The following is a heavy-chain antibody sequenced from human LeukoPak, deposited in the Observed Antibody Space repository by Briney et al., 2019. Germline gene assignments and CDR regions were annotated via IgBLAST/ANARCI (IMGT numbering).Heavy chain of an antibody. J-gene: IGHJ5*02. CDR1: GFTFSSYA. Sequence: GGSLRLSCAASGFTFSSYAMHWARQAPGKGLEWVAVISYDGSNKYYADSVKGRFTISRDDSKNTLYLQMNSLRAEDTAVYYCASAPPSYYSTWFDPWGQGTLVTVSS. CDR3: ASAPPSYYSTWFDP. D-gene: IGHD2-2*01. CDR2: ISYDGSNK. V-gene: IGHV3-30-3*01.